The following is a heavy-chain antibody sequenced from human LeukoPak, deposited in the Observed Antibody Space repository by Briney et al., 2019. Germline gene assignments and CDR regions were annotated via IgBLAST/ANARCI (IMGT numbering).Heavy chain of an antibody. J-gene: IGHJ4*02. V-gene: IGHV1-69-2*01. D-gene: IGHD2-2*01. CDR1: GYTFTDYY. CDR3: ATGWVVVVPAASRVWDTLVDY. CDR2: VDPEDGKT. Sequence: ASVKISCKVSGYTFTDYYMHWVQQAPGKGLEWMGLVDPEDGKTIYAEKFQGRVTITADTSTDTAYMELSSLRSEDTAVYYCATGWVVVVPAASRVWDTLVDYWGQGTLVTVSS.